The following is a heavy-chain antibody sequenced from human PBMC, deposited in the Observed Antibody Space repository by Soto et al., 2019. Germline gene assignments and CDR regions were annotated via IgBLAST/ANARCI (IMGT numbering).Heavy chain of an antibody. CDR1: GGSISPYY. V-gene: IGHV4-59*08. D-gene: IGHD3-22*01. CDR3: ARVRREYDNSGPVDY. CDR2: IYYGGST. J-gene: IGHJ4*02. Sequence: SETLPLTCTVSGGSISPYYWSWIRQPPGKGLEWVGYIYYGGSTSYNPSLKSRVTISLETSKSQFSLRLSSVTAADTAVYYCARVRREYDNSGPVDYWGQGTLVTVSS.